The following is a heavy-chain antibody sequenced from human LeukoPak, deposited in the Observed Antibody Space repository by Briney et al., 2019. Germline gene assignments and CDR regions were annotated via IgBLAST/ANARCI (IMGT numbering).Heavy chain of an antibody. Sequence: PGGSLRLSCAASGFTFSSYWMSWVRQAPGKGLEWVAKIKQDGSEKYYVDSVKGGFTISRDYDKNSLYLQMNSLRAEDTAVYYCARSIWYGGYVWGYWGQGTLVTVSS. CDR2: IKQDGSEK. V-gene: IGHV3-7*01. J-gene: IGHJ4*02. CDR3: ARSIWYGGYVWGY. CDR1: GFTFSSYW. D-gene: IGHD5-12*01.